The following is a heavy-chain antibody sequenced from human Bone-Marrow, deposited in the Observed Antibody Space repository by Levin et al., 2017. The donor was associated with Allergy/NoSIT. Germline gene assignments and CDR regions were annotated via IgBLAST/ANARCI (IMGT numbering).Heavy chain of an antibody. CDR1: GSTFSSYS. J-gene: IGHJ4*02. V-gene: IGHV3-21*01. Sequence: PGGSLRLSCVASGSTFSSYSMNWVRQAPGRGLEWVSSISSSSSYIYYADSVKGRFTISRGNAENSLYLQMDSLRPEDTAVYYCARGGLSYFDYWGQGTLVTVSS. CDR3: ARGGLSYFDY. CDR2: ISSSSSYI. D-gene: IGHD3-10*01.